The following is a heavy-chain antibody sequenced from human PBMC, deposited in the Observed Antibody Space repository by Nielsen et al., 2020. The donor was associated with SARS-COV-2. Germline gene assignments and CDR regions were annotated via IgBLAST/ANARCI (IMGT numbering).Heavy chain of an antibody. J-gene: IGHJ4*02. D-gene: IGHD6-13*01. CDR1: GFTFSSYG. CDR3: ARSSGYSSSWYFDY. CDR2: ISYDGSNK. V-gene: IGHV3-33*05. Sequence: GESLKISCAASGFTFSSYGMHWVRQAPGKGLEWVAVISYDGSNKYYADSVKGRFTISRDNAKNSLYLQMNSLRAEDTAVYYCARSSGYSSSWYFDYWGQGTLVTVSS.